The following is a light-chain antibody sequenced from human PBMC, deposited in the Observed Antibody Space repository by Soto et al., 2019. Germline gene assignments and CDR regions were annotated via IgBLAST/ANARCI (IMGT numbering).Light chain of an antibody. CDR3: QQYNSWSAYT. J-gene: IGKJ2*01. V-gene: IGKV3-15*01. CDR1: QRVSSN. Sequence: EIVMTQSPATLSVSPGERATLSCRASQRVSSNLAWYQQKPGHAPTRLIYGASSRATGIAAGFSGSGSGTEVTLIISSLQSDDFAVYYYQQYNSWSAYTFGQGTKLEIK. CDR2: GAS.